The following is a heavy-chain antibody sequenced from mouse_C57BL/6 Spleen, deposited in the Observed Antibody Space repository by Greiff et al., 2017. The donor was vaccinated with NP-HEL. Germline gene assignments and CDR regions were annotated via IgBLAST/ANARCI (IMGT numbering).Heavy chain of an antibody. CDR1: GYTFTSYW. V-gene: IGHV1-64*01. Sequence: VQLQQPGAELVKPGASVKLSCKASGYTFTSYWMHWVKQRPGQGLEWIGMIHPNSGSTNYNEKFKSKATLTVDKSSSTAYMQLSSLTSEDSAVYYCARGLGQRGYFDVWGTGTTVTVSS. CDR2: IHPNSGST. J-gene: IGHJ1*03. D-gene: IGHD3-3*01. CDR3: ARGLGQRGYFDV.